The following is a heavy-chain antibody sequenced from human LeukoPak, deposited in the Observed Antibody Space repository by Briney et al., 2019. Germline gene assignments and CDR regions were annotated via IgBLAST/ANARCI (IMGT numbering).Heavy chain of an antibody. V-gene: IGHV1-18*01. CDR2: ISTYNGNT. CDR3: ARVGTRFSYGPPDYFDY. Sequence: ASVKVSCKASGYTFTSYGISWVRQAPGQGLEWMGWISTYNGNTNYAQNLQGRVTMTTDTSTSTAYMELRSLRSDDTAVYYCARVGTRFSYGPPDYFDYWGQGTLVSVSS. J-gene: IGHJ4*02. D-gene: IGHD5-18*01. CDR1: GYTFTSYG.